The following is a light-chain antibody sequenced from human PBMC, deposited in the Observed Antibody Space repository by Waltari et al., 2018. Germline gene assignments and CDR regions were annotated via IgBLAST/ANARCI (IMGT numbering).Light chain of an antibody. CDR1: RNDVGSYDL. V-gene: IGLV2-23*02. CDR3: YSYIGSSTCV. J-gene: IGLJ2*01. Sequence: QSALTQPASVSGSPGQSITIPCTGTRNDVGSYDLVSWYQQHPGKAPKLMIYQVTKRPSGVSNRFSGSKSGNTASLTISGLQAEDEADYYCYSYIGSSTCVFGGGTKLTVL. CDR2: QVT.